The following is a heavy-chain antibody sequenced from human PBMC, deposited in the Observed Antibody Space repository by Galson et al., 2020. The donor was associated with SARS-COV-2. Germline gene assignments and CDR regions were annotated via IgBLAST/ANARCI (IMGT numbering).Heavy chain of an antibody. V-gene: IGHV3-7*01. CDR2: IKQDGSEK. Sequence: GGSLRLSCAASGFTFNNYWMSWVRPAPGKGLEWVANIKQDGSEKYYVDSVKGRFTISRDNPKNSLYLQMNSLRAEDTAVYYCARDSWGYNYGSDYWGQGTLVTVSS. CDR1: GFTFNNYW. J-gene: IGHJ4*02. CDR3: ARDSWGYNYGSDY. D-gene: IGHD5-18*01.